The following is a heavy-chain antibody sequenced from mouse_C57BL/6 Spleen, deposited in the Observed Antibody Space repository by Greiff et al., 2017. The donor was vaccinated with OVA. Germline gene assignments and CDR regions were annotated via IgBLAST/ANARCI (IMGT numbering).Heavy chain of an antibody. CDR3: ALDSSGYVFAY. CDR1: GYTFTSYW. Sequence: VKLQQPGAELVKPGASVKVSCKASGYTFTSYWMHWVKQRPGQGLEWIGRIHPSDSDTNYNQKFKGKATLTVDKSSSTAYMQLSSLTSEDSAVYYCALDSSGYVFAYWGQGTLVTVSA. V-gene: IGHV1-74*01. D-gene: IGHD3-2*02. J-gene: IGHJ3*01. CDR2: IHPSDSDT.